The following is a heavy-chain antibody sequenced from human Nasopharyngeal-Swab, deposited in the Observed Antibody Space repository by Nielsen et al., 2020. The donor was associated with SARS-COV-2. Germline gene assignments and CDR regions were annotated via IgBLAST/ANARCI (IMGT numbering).Heavy chain of an antibody. J-gene: IGHJ5*02. D-gene: IGHD2-15*01. CDR1: GFTFSSYW. Sequence: GGSLRLSCAGSGFTFSSYWMHWARQAPGKGLEWVSGMSGTGDNTYYADSVKGRFTISRDSSKNTLYLQMNSLRAEDTAVYYCAKDSGAGFCDGGSCFPTNHWGQGTLVTVSS. CDR2: MSGTGDNT. V-gene: IGHV3-23*01. CDR3: AKDSGAGFCDGGSCFPTNH.